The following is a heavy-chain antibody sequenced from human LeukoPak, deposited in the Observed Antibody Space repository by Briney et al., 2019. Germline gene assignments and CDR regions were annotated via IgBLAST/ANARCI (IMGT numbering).Heavy chain of an antibody. J-gene: IGHJ4*02. CDR2: INNIDGTV. CDR1: GFRFSTYD. CDR3: ARSRTGTWEMYYFDY. D-gene: IGHD1-1*01. V-gene: IGHV3-48*03. Sequence: GGSLRLSCAASGFRFSTYDMVWVRQAPGTGLEWISYINNIDGTVYYAESVKGRFTISRDNAKNSLSLQMTNLNVGDTAVYYCARSRTGTWEMYYFDYWGQGTLVTVSS.